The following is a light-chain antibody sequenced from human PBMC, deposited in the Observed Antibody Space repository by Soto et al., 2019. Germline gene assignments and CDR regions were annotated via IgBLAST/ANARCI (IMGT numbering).Light chain of an antibody. CDR3: CSFAGNSTLV. V-gene: IGLV2-23*02. CDR2: DVS. J-gene: IGLJ3*02. Sequence: QSALTQPASVSGSPGQSITISCTGTSNDVGNYNVVSWYQHHPGNAPKLIISDVSKRPSGVSDRFSGSKSGNTASLTISGLQADDEGDYYCCSFAGNSTLVFGGGTKLTVL. CDR1: SNDVGNYNV.